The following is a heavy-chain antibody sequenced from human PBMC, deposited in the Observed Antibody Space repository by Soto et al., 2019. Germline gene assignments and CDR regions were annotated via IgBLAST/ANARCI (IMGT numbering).Heavy chain of an antibody. CDR3: ARLDYYGSGSYSLAFDI. Sequence: SETLSLTCTVSGGSISSYYWSWIRQPPGKGLEWIGYIYYSGSTNYNPSLKSRVTISVDTSKNQLSLKLSSVTAADTAVYYCARLDYYGSGSYSLAFDIWGQGTMVTVSS. D-gene: IGHD3-10*01. J-gene: IGHJ3*02. CDR1: GGSISSYY. CDR2: IYYSGST. V-gene: IGHV4-59*01.